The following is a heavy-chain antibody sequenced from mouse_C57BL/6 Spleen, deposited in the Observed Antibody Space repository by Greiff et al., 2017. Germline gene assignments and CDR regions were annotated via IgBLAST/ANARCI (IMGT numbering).Heavy chain of an antibody. CDR3: ARNYYGSSYVALFDY. CDR1: GFTFSDHG. Sequence: EVKLMESGGGLVKPGGSLKLSCAASGFTFSDHGMHWVRQAPEKGLEWVAYISSGSSTIYYADTVKGRFTISRDNAKNTLFLQMTSLRSEDTAMYYCARNYYGSSYVALFDYWGQGTTLTVSS. D-gene: IGHD1-1*01. CDR2: ISSGSSTI. V-gene: IGHV5-17*01. J-gene: IGHJ2*01.